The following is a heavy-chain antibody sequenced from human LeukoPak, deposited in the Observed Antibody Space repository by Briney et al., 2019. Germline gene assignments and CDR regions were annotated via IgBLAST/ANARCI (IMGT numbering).Heavy chain of an antibody. V-gene: IGHV3-74*01. Sequence: GGSLRLSCAASGFTISSHWMHWVRQGPGKGLVWVSRINSDGSSINYGDSVKGRFTISRDNAKNTLYLQMNSLRAEDTAVYYCARENTTMVESSRFDSWGQGTLVTVSS. CDR3: ARENTTMVESSRFDS. D-gene: IGHD5-18*01. J-gene: IGHJ4*02. CDR1: GFTISSHW. CDR2: INSDGSSI.